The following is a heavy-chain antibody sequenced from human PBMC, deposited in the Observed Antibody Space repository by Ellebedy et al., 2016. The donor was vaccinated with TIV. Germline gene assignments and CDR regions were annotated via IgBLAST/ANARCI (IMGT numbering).Heavy chain of an antibody. CDR3: ARELRAAGGHYMDV. CDR2: IYHTGHI. CDR1: GGSVTTTTYR. J-gene: IGHJ6*03. V-gene: IGHV4-39*07. D-gene: IGHD2-15*01. Sequence: MPSETLSLTCSVSGGSVTTTTYRWSWIRRPPGKGLEWLGTIYHTGHIYDNPSLGNRVTISIDTSKNQFSLTVRSVTAADTAVYYCARELRAAGGHYMDVWGRGTTVTVSS.